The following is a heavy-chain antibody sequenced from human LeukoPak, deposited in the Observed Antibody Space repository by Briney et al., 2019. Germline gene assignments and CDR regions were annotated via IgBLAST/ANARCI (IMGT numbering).Heavy chain of an antibody. CDR2: ISSSGSTI. Sequence: GGSLRLSCAASGFTFSDYYMSWIRQAPGKGLEWVSYISSSGSTIYCADSVKGRFTISRDNAKNSLYLQMNSLRAEDTAVYYCARDGYPDSSGYYYHYWGQGTLVTVSS. CDR3: ARDGYPDSSGYYYHY. V-gene: IGHV3-11*01. CDR1: GFTFSDYY. D-gene: IGHD3-22*01. J-gene: IGHJ4*02.